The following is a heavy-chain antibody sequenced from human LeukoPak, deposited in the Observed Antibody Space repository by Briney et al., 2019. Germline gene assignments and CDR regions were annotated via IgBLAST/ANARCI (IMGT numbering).Heavy chain of an antibody. J-gene: IGHJ4*02. CDR1: GGSISSYY. V-gene: IGHV4-59*08. D-gene: IGHD6-13*01. Sequence: SETLSLTCTVSGGSISSYYWSWTRQPPGKGLEWIGYIYYSGSTNHNPSLKSRVTISVDTSKNQFSLKLSSVTAADTAVYYCASGYSRRWYYFDYWGQGTLVTVSS. CDR3: ASGYSRRWYYFDY. CDR2: IYYSGST.